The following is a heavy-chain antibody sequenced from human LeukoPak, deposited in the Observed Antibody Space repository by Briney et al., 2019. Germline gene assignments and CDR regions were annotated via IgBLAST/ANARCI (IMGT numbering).Heavy chain of an antibody. Sequence: SETLSLTCTVSGGSISSYYWSWIRQPPGKGLEWIGYVFYSGSTNYNPSLKSRVTISVDTSKSQFSLKLSSVTAADTAVYYCARVDYGDYSKDFDYWGQGTLVTVSS. CDR2: VFYSGST. V-gene: IGHV4-59*12. J-gene: IGHJ4*02. D-gene: IGHD4-17*01. CDR1: GGSISSYY. CDR3: ARVDYGDYSKDFDY.